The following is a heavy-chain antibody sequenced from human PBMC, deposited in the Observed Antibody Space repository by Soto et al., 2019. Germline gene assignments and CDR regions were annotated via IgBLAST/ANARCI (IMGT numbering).Heavy chain of an antibody. J-gene: IGHJ6*02. CDR2: ISGSGGST. Sequence: GGSLRLSCAASGFTFTSYTMSWVRQAPGKGLEWVSAISGSGGSTYYADSVKGRFTISRDNSKNTLYLQMNSLRAEDTAVYYCATQTTVTRNGYYYGMDVWGQGTTVTVSS. CDR1: GFTFTSYT. V-gene: IGHV3-23*01. D-gene: IGHD4-17*01. CDR3: ATQTTVTRNGYYYGMDV.